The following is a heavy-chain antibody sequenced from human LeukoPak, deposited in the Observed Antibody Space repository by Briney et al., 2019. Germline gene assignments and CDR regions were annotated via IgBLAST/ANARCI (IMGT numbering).Heavy chain of an antibody. CDR2: ISSSGSTI. Sequence: PGGSLRLSCAASGFTFSSYEMNWVRQAPGKGLEWVSYISSSGSTIYYADSVKGRFTISRDNAKNSLYLQMNSLRAEDTAVYYCASLDCSSTSCYHFDYWGQGTLVTVSS. D-gene: IGHD2-2*01. CDR1: GFTFSSYE. CDR3: ASLDCSSTSCYHFDY. V-gene: IGHV3-48*03. J-gene: IGHJ4*02.